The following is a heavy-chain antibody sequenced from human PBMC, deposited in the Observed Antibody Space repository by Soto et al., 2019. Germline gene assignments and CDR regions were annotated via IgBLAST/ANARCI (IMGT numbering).Heavy chain of an antibody. CDR3: ARVRSYPDY. J-gene: IGHJ4*02. D-gene: IGHD3-16*02. Sequence: PSETLSLTCTVSGGSISSYYWSWIRQPPGKGLEWIGYIYYSGSTNYNPSLKSRVTISVDASKNQFSLKLSSVTAADTAVYYCARVRSYPDYWGQGTLVTVSS. CDR2: IYYSGST. CDR1: GGSISSYY. V-gene: IGHV4-59*01.